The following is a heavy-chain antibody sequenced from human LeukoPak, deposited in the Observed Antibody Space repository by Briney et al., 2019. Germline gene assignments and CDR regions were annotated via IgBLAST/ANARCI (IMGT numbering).Heavy chain of an antibody. CDR3: AREGQIVGATADY. J-gene: IGHJ4*02. V-gene: IGHV3-21*01. CDR2: ISSSSSYI. CDR1: GFTFSSYG. D-gene: IGHD1-26*01. Sequence: GGSLRLSCAASGFTFSSYGMHWVRQAPGKGLEWVSSISSSSSYIYYADSVKGRFTISRDNAKNSLYLQMNSLRAEDTAVYYCAREGQIVGATADYWGQGTLVTVSS.